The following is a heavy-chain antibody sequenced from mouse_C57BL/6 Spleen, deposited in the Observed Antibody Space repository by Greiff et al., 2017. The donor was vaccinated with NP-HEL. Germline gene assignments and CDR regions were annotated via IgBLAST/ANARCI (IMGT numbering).Heavy chain of an antibody. CDR3: ARDYYGSRCAMDY. CDR1: GYTFTSYW. V-gene: IGHV1-72*01. CDR2: IDPNCVGT. J-gene: IGHJ4*01. D-gene: IGHD1-1*01. Sequence: VQLQQPGAELVKPGASVKLSCKASGYTFTSYWMHWVKQRPGRGLEWIGRIDPNCVGTKYNEKFKSKATLTVDKPSRTAYMQLSSLTSEDSAVYYCARDYYGSRCAMDYWGQGTSVTVSS.